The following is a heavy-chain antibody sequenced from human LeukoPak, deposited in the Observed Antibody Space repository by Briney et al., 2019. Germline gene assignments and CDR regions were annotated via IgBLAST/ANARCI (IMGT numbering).Heavy chain of an antibody. CDR2: ISGSGGST. CDR3: AKVRAPYDSSGYYYWGVDY. D-gene: IGHD3-22*01. J-gene: IGHJ4*02. Sequence: PGESLRLSCAASGFTFSSYAMSWVRQAPGKGLEWVSAISGSGGSTYYADSVKGRFTISRDNSKNTLYLQMNSLRAEDTAVYYCAKVRAPYDSSGYYYWGVDYWGQGTLVTVSS. CDR1: GFTFSSYA. V-gene: IGHV3-23*01.